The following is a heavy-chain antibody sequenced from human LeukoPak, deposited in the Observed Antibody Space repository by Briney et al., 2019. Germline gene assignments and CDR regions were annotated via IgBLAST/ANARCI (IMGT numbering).Heavy chain of an antibody. CDR3: AKGGYSYYGMDV. CDR1: GFTFSNYA. Sequence: PGGSLRLSCAASGFTFSNYAVNWVRQAPRKGLEWVSGISGDASGTYYADSVRGRFTISRDNSKNTVYLQINSLRAEDTAVYYCAKGGYSYYGMDVWGQGTTVTVSS. J-gene: IGHJ6*02. CDR2: ISGDASGT. V-gene: IGHV3-23*01.